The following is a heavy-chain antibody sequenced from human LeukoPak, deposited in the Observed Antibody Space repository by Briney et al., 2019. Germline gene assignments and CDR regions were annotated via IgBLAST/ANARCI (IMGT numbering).Heavy chain of an antibody. J-gene: IGHJ4*02. D-gene: IGHD6-13*01. Sequence: PGGSLRLSCAASGFIFSNSWMSWVRLAPGKGLEWVANIKEDGSAKNYVDAVKGRFTIFRDNAKNSLYLQMNSLRAEDTAVYYCARDRAYSSFDYWGQGTPVTVSS. V-gene: IGHV3-7*01. CDR3: ARDRAYSSFDY. CDR2: IKEDGSAK. CDR1: GFIFSNSW.